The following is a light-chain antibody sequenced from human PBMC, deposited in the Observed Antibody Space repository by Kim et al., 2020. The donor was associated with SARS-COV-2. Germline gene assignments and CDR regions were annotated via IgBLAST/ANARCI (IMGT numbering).Light chain of an antibody. Sequence: EIVLTQSPGTLSLSPGERATLSCRASQSVSSSHLAWYQQKPGQAPRLLIYDASSRATGIPDRFSGSGSGTDFTRIISRLEPGDFAVYYCQQYGSSSYTFGQGTKLEI. V-gene: IGKV3-20*01. CDR2: DAS. J-gene: IGKJ2*01. CDR3: QQYGSSSYT. CDR1: QSVSSSH.